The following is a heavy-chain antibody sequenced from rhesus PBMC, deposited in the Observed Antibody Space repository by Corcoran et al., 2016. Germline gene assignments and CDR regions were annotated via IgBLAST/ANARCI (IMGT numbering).Heavy chain of an antibody. CDR1: GGSISSSY. D-gene: IGHD5-42*01. CDR2: IYGRGSSP. Sequence: QLQLQESGPGLVKPSETLSVTCAVSGGSISSSYWSLIRPAPGKGLEWIGYIYGRGSSPSSNPCLKSRVTLSVDTSKDRLSMKLSSVTAAATAVYYCASGGVQRVQFPLDYWGQGVLVTGSS. J-gene: IGHJ4*01. CDR3: ASGGVQRVQFPLDY. V-gene: IGHV4-169*02.